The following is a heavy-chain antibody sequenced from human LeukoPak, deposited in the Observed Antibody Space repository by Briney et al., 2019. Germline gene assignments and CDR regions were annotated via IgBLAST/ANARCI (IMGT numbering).Heavy chain of an antibody. J-gene: IGHJ4*02. CDR2: INHSGST. CDR3: ARRGWVVRGSSYNY. V-gene: IGHV4-34*01. CDR1: GGSFSGYY. D-gene: IGHD3-10*01. Sequence: SETLSLTCAVYGGSFSGYYWSWIRQPPGKGLEWIGEINHSGSTNYNPSLKSRVTISVDTSKNQFSLKLSSVTAADTAVYYCARRGWVVRGSSYNYWGQGTLVTVSS.